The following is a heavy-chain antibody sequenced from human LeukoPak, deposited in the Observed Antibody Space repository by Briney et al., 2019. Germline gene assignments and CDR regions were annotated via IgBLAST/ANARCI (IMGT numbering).Heavy chain of an antibody. CDR2: INHSGST. Sequence: SETLSLTCTVSGGSISSGGYYWSWIRQPPGKGLEWIGEINHSGSTNYNPSLKSRVTISVDTSKNQFSLKLSSVTAADTAVYYCARRVYQLLFWLYYFDYWGQGTLVTVSS. D-gene: IGHD2-2*01. CDR1: GGSISSGGYY. J-gene: IGHJ4*02. V-gene: IGHV4-39*07. CDR3: ARRVYQLLFWLYYFDY.